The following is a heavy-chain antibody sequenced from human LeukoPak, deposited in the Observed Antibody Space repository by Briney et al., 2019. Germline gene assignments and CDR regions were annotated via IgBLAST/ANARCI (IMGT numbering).Heavy chain of an antibody. J-gene: IGHJ4*02. CDR1: GGSFTNSNW. D-gene: IGHD5-12*01. Sequence: PSGTLSLTCAVSGGSFTNSNWWSWVRQPPGKGLEWIGEIHHSGSTNYNPSLMSRVTISLDKSKNQFSLKLSSVTAADTAVYYCWYSGYDSGFDYWGQGTLVTVSS. CDR2: IHHSGST. CDR3: WYSGYDSGFDY. V-gene: IGHV4-4*02.